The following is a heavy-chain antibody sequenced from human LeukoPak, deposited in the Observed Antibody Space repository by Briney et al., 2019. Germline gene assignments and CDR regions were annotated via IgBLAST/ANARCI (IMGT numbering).Heavy chain of an antibody. V-gene: IGHV3-30*02. D-gene: IGHD2-2*01. CDR1: GFTFSSYG. Sequence: PGGSLRLSCAASGFTFSSYGMHWVRQAPGKGLEWVAFIRSDESNRYYADSVKGRFTISRDNSKNTLYLQLNSLRAEDAAVYYCARDDYCITTSCPGAFDIWGQGTMVTVSS. CDR3: ARDDYCITTSCPGAFDI. CDR2: IRSDESNR. J-gene: IGHJ3*02.